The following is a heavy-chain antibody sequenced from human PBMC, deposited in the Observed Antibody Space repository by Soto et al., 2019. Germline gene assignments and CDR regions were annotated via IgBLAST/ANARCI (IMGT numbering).Heavy chain of an antibody. J-gene: IGHJ5*02. CDR1: GGSISSSKYY. Sequence: SETLSLTCTVSGGSISSSKYYWGWIRQPPGKGLEWIGSVYYSGRAYHNPSLKSRVTLSVDTSKNQFSLKLSSVTAADTALYYCARQHRYYDSGGYLVVWFDPWGKGTLVTVSS. V-gene: IGHV4-39*01. CDR3: ARQHRYYDSGGYLVVWFDP. D-gene: IGHD3-22*01. CDR2: VYYSGRA.